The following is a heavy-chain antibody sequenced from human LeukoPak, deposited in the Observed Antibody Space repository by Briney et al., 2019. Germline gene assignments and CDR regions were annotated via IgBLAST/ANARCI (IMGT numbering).Heavy chain of an antibody. J-gene: IGHJ4*02. CDR2: IYYSGST. CDR3: ARVGANGDYVDY. Sequence: SETLSLTCTVSGGSISSYYWSWIRQPPGKGRGWIGYIYYSGSTNYNPSLKSRVTISVDTSKNQFSLKLSSVTAADTAVYYCARVGANGDYVDYWGQGTLVTVSS. CDR1: GGSISSYY. V-gene: IGHV4-59*01. D-gene: IGHD3-10*01.